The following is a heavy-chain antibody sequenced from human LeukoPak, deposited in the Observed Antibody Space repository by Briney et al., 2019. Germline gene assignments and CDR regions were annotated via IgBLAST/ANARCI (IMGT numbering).Heavy chain of an antibody. CDR1: GYTFTSYD. Sequence: VASVKVSCKASGYTFTSYDINWVRQATGQGLERMGWTNPNSGNTGYAQKFQGRVTMTRNTSISTAYMELSSLRSEDTAVYYCARGGEAGTDLNYWGQGTLVTVSS. V-gene: IGHV1-8*01. D-gene: IGHD6-13*01. CDR3: ARGGEAGTDLNY. CDR2: TNPNSGNT. J-gene: IGHJ4*02.